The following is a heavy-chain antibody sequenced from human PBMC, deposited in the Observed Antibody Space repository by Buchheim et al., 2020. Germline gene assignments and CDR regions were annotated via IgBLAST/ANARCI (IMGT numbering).Heavy chain of an antibody. CDR2: MFHSGGT. CDR3: ATNRSGDTHFDF. Sequence: QVHLQQSGPGLVKPSATLSLTCAVSGDLITSSNYWTWIRQPPGKGLEWIGQMFHSGGTNYNPSLKSRVTMSIDKSKNHFSLTLTSVTAADTAIYYCATNRSGDTHFDFWGQGTL. D-gene: IGHD2-21*01. V-gene: IGHV4-4*02. J-gene: IGHJ4*02. CDR1: GDLITSSNY.